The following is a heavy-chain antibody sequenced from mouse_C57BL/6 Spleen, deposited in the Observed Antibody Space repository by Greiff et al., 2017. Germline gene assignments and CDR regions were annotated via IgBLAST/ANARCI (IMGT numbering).Heavy chain of an antibody. J-gene: IGHJ3*01. Sequence: QVHVKQSGAELVRPGASMKLSCKASGYTFTDYYINWVKQRPGQGLEWIARIYPGSGNTYYNEKFKGKATLTAEKSSSTAYMQLSSLTSEDSAVYFCARPYYYGTGFAYWGQGTLVTVSA. D-gene: IGHD1-1*01. V-gene: IGHV1-76*01. CDR2: IYPGSGNT. CDR1: GYTFTDYY. CDR3: ARPYYYGTGFAY.